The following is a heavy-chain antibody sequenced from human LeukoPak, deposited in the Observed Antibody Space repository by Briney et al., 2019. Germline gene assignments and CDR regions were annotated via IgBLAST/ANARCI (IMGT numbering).Heavy chain of an antibody. CDR2: ISSDGNRK. Sequence: PGGSLRLSCAASGFTLSIYDMHWVRQPPGKGLEWVTVISSDGNRKYYIDSVRGRFTISRDNSKNTLYLEMNSLRAEDTAVYYCATEVARGGPQDYWGQGTLVTVSA. CDR3: ATEVARGGPQDY. D-gene: IGHD2-15*01. V-gene: IGHV3-30*03. J-gene: IGHJ4*02. CDR1: GFTLSIYD.